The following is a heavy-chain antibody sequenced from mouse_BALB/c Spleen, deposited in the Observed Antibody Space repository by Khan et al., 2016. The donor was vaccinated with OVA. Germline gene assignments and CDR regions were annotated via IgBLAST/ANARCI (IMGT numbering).Heavy chain of an antibody. CDR3: AKCTPDYYSRDY. J-gene: IGHJ4*01. CDR2: IWGDRST. Sequence: VELVESGPGLVAPSQSLSITCTVSGFSLSSNGVSWVRQPPGKGLEWLGVIWGDRSTNYHPTLKSRLIISKDNSKSQVFLKLNSLQTDDTATYYCAKCTPDYYSRDYWGQGTSVTVSS. CDR1: GFSLSSNG. V-gene: IGHV2-3*01.